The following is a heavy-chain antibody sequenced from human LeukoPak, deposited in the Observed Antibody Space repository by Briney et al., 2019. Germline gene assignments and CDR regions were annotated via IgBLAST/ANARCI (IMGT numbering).Heavy chain of an antibody. Sequence: DPSETLSLTCTVSGGSISSYYWSWIRQPPGKGLECIGYIYYSGSTNYNPSLKSQVTISVDTSKNQFSLKLSSVTAADTAVYYCARVSESPVAGSVSWFDPWGQGTLVTVSS. J-gene: IGHJ5*02. CDR3: ARVSESPVAGSVSWFDP. D-gene: IGHD6-19*01. CDR1: GGSISSYY. CDR2: IYYSGST. V-gene: IGHV4-59*01.